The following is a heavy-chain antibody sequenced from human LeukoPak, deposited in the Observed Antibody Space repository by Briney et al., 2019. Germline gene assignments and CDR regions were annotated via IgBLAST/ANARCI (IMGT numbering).Heavy chain of an antibody. D-gene: IGHD3-3*01. Sequence: PGRSLRLSCAASGFIFSIYAMLCVRQAPGKGREWVAVISYDGSNKYYADSVKGRFTISRDNSKNTLYLQMNSLRAEDTAVYYCARGRFLEWLNIMDVWGKGTTVTVSS. J-gene: IGHJ6*04. V-gene: IGHV3-30*01. CDR1: GFIFSIYA. CDR2: ISYDGSNK. CDR3: ARGRFLEWLNIMDV.